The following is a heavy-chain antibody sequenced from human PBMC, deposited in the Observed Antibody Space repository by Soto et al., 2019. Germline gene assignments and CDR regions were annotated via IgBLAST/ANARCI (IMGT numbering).Heavy chain of an antibody. J-gene: IGHJ6*02. D-gene: IGHD2-15*01. V-gene: IGHV1-2*04. CDR1: GYTFTGYY. Sequence: ASVKVSXKASGYTFTGYYMHWVRQAPGQGLEWMGWINPNSGGTNYAQKFQGWVTMTRDTSISTAYMELSRLRSDDTAVYYCARAQIVVVAATPDGMDVWGQGTTVTVSS. CDR3: ARAQIVVVAATPDGMDV. CDR2: INPNSGGT.